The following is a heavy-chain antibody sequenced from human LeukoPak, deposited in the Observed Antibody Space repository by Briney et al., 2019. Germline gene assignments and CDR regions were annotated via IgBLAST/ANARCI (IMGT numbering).Heavy chain of an antibody. CDR3: ARGAIFGVVITRSAFDI. CDR2: ISYDGSNK. CDR1: GFTFSSYD. D-gene: IGHD3-3*01. Sequence: GGSLRLSCAASGFTFSSYDIHWVRQAPGKGLEWVAVISYDGSNKYYADSVKGRFTISRDNSKNTLYLQMNSLRAEDTAVYYCARGAIFGVVITRSAFDIWGQGTMVTVSS. V-gene: IGHV3-30*19. J-gene: IGHJ3*02.